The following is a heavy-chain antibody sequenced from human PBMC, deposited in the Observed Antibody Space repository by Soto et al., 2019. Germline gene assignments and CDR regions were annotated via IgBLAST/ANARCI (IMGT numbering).Heavy chain of an antibody. CDR2: IYHHGIT. Sequence: PSETLSLTCAVSGGSISGSNWWSWVRQPPGKGLEWIGEIYHHGITNYNPSLNSRVTISVEKSKNQFSLKLSSVTAAGTAVYYCAGRNDYGGNSGVVDAFDIWGQGTMVTVSS. CDR3: AGRNDYGGNSGVVDAFDI. D-gene: IGHD4-17*01. CDR1: GGSISGSNW. J-gene: IGHJ3*02. V-gene: IGHV4-4*02.